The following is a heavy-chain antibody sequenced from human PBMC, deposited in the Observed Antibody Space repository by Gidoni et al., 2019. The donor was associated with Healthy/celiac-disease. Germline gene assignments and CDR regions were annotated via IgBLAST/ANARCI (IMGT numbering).Heavy chain of an antibody. Sequence: QVQLQQSGPGLVKPSQTLPPTCAISGDCVSRHSAAWNWLRQSPSRGLEWLGRTYYRSKWYNDYAVSVKSRITINPDTSKSQFSLQLNSVTPEDTAVYYCARDQRESSGWYTYYYYYGMDVWGQGTTVTVSS. J-gene: IGHJ6*02. D-gene: IGHD6-19*01. V-gene: IGHV6-1*01. CDR1: GDCVSRHSAA. CDR2: TYYRSKWYN. CDR3: ARDQRESSGWYTYYYYYGMDV.